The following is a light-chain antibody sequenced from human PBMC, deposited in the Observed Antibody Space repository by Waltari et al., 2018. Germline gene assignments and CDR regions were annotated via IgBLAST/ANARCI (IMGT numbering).Light chain of an antibody. CDR3: SSYTSSSTWV. V-gene: IGLV2-14*01. CDR1: SSDVGGYNY. CDR2: DVS. J-gene: IGLJ3*02. Sequence: QSALTQPASVSGSPGQSITISCTGTSSDVGGYNYLSWYQQHPGKAPKVMIYDVSKRPSGVSNRFSGSKSGNTASLTISGLQAEDEADYYCSSYTSSSTWVFGGGTKLTVL.